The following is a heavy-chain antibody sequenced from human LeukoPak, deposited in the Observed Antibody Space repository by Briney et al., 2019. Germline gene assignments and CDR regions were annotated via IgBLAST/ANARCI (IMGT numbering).Heavy chain of an antibody. CDR1: GYTFTGYY. D-gene: IGHD6-13*01. CDR2: INPNSGGT. J-gene: IGHJ6*02. Sequence: ASVRVSCKASGYTFTGYYMHWVRQAPGQGLEWMGWINPNSGGTNYAQKFQGWVTMTRDTSISTAYMELSRLRSDDTAVYYCARGDSSSWSFHYYGMDVWGQGTTVTVSS. CDR3: ARGDSSSWSFHYYGMDV. V-gene: IGHV1-2*04.